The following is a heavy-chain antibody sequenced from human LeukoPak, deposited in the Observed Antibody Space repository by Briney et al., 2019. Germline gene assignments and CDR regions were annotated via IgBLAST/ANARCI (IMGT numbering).Heavy chain of an antibody. Sequence: PSETLSLTCTVSGGSISSSSYYWGWIRQPPGKGLEWIGSIYYSGSTYYNPSLKSRVTISADTSKNQFSLKLSSVTAADTAVYYCARRPNYGDYDGGFDYWGQGTLVTVSS. CDR1: GGSISSSSYY. CDR3: ARRPNYGDYDGGFDY. D-gene: IGHD4-17*01. V-gene: IGHV4-39*01. CDR2: IYYSGST. J-gene: IGHJ4*02.